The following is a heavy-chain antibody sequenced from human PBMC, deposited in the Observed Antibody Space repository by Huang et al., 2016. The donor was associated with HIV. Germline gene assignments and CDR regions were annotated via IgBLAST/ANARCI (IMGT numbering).Heavy chain of an antibody. J-gene: IGHJ4*02. Sequence: VQLIESGGGVVQPGKSLRLSCATSGFILSNYGMHWVRQAPGKGLKWVAFISNDGMKKNYADSVRGRFTVGRDNGNNTLFLQMRSLGVDDTAVYYCARGDYYDSSGYHPGYFDYWGQGILVTVSS. CDR2: ISNDGMKK. D-gene: IGHD3-22*01. CDR3: ARGDYYDSSGYHPGYFDY. CDR1: GFILSNYG. V-gene: IGHV3-33*04.